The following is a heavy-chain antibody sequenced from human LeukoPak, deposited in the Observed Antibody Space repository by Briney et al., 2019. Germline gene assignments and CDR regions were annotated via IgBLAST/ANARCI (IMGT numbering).Heavy chain of an antibody. J-gene: IGHJ5*02. D-gene: IGHD3-10*01. V-gene: IGHV1-18*04. Sequence: ASVKVSCKASGYTFTSYGISWVRQAPGQGLEWMGWISAYNGNTNYAQKLQGRVTMTTDTSTSTAYMELRSLRSDDTAVYYCARGKLLWFGELFYNWFDPRGQGTLITVSS. CDR3: ARGKLLWFGELFYNWFDP. CDR2: ISAYNGNT. CDR1: GYTFTSYG.